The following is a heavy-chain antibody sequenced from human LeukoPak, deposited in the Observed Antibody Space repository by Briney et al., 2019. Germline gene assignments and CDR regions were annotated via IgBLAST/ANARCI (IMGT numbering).Heavy chain of an antibody. V-gene: IGHV1-69*05. CDR1: GGTFSSYA. Sequence: SVKVSCKASGGTFSSYAISWVRQAPGQGLEWMGGIIPIFGTANYAQKFQGRVTITTDESTSTAYMELSSLRSEDTAVYYCASPAPKQNYCSSTSCYDAFDIWGQGTMVTVPS. J-gene: IGHJ3*02. CDR2: IIPIFGTA. D-gene: IGHD2-2*01. CDR3: ASPAPKQNYCSSTSCYDAFDI.